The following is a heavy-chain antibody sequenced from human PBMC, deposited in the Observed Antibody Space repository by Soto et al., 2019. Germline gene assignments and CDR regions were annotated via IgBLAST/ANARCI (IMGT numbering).Heavy chain of an antibody. CDR1: GFTFSSYA. V-gene: IGHV3-30*18. J-gene: IGHJ4*02. CDR2: ITYDGSNK. D-gene: IGHD6-25*01. CDR3: AKFPGPAHGFSGVY. Sequence: PGGSLRLSCAASGFTFSSYAMSWVRQAPGKGLEWVSVITYDGSNKYYADSVKGRFTISRDNSKNTLYLQMNSLRAEDTAVYYCAKFPGPAHGFSGVYWGQGTLVTVSS.